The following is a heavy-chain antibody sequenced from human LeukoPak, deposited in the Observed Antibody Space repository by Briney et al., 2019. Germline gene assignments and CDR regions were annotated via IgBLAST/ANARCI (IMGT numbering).Heavy chain of an antibody. J-gene: IGHJ6*02. Sequence: NPSQTLSLTCTVSGGSISSGGYYWSWIRQHPGKGLEWIGYIYYSGSTYYNPSLKSRVTISVDTSKNQFSLKLSSVTAADTAVYYCARDAMDYGMDVWGQGTTVTVSS. CDR3: ARDAMDYGMDV. V-gene: IGHV4-30-4*08. D-gene: IGHD5-24*01. CDR1: GGSISSGGYY. CDR2: IYYSGST.